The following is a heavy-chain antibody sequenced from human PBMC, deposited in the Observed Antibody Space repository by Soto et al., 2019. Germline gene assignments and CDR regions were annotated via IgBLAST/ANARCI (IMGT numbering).Heavy chain of an antibody. CDR3: ARGNRGDFSFYFDY. CDR2: IYYSGST. D-gene: IGHD4-17*01. J-gene: IGHJ4*02. CDR1: GGSISSYY. V-gene: IGHV4-59*01. Sequence: SETLSLTCTVSGGSISSYYWSWIRQPPGKGLEWIGYIYYSGSTNYNPSLKSRVTISVDTSKNQFSLKLSSVTAADTAVYYCARGNRGDFSFYFDYWGQGTLVTVSS.